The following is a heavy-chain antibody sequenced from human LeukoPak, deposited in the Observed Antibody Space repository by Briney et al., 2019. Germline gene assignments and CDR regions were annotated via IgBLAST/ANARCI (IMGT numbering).Heavy chain of an antibody. Sequence: SETLSLTCAVYGGSFSGYYWSWIRQPPGKGLEWIGEINHSGSTNYNPSLKSRVTISVDRSKNQFSLKLSSVTAADTAVYYCARSERAFDFDYWGQGTLVTVSS. CDR2: INHSGST. J-gene: IGHJ4*02. CDR3: ARSERAFDFDY. CDR1: GGSFSGYY. D-gene: IGHD1-14*01. V-gene: IGHV4-34*01.